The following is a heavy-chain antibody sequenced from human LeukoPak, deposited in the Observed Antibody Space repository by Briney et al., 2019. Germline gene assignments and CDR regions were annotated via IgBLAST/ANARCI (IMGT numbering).Heavy chain of an antibody. J-gene: IGHJ4*02. D-gene: IGHD3-3*01. Sequence: GGTLRLSCAASGFTFSSYWMHWVRQAPGKGLVWVSRIKSDGSNTNYADSVKGRFTISRDNAKNTLHLQMNSLRAEDTAVYYCARGGYYGSGRYYFDSWGQGTLVTVSS. CDR1: GFTFSSYW. CDR3: ARGGYYGSGRYYFDS. CDR2: IKSDGSNT. V-gene: IGHV3-74*01.